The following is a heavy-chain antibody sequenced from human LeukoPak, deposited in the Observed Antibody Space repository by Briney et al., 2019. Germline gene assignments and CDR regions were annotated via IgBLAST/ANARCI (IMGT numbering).Heavy chain of an antibody. V-gene: IGHV3-33*01. CDR2: IWYDGSNK. J-gene: IGHJ4*02. CDR3: ARDSSSYFSSSEFDY. Sequence: GRSLRLSCAASGFTFSSYGMHWVRQAPGKGLEWVAVIWYDGSNKYYADSVKGRFTIPRDNSKNTLYLQMNSLRAEDTAVYYCARDSSSYFSSSEFDYWGQGTLVTVSS. D-gene: IGHD6-6*01. CDR1: GFTFSSYG.